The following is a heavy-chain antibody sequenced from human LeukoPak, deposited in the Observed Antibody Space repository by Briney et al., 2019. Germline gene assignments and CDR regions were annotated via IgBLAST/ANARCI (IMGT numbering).Heavy chain of an antibody. Sequence: SETLSLTCTVSGGSISSSSYYWGWIRQPPGKGLEWIGSIYYSGSTYYNPSLKSRVTISVDTSKNQFSLKLSSVTAADTAVYYRARDSSGYDYGDFDYWGQGTLVTVSS. CDR2: IYYSGST. V-gene: IGHV4-39*07. CDR1: GGSISSSSYY. J-gene: IGHJ4*02. CDR3: ARDSSGYDYGDFDY. D-gene: IGHD5-12*01.